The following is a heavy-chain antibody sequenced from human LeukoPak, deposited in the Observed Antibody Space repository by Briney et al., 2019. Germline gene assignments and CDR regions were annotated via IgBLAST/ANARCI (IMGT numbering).Heavy chain of an antibody. V-gene: IGHV4-59*08. D-gene: IGHD4-23*01. J-gene: IGHJ6*03. CDR2: IYYSGGT. CDR3: ANMYGRDSGYYYYYYMDV. CDR1: GGSISSYY. Sequence: SETLSLTCTVSGGSISSYYWSWIRQPPGKGLEWIGYIYYSGGTNYNPSLKSRVTISVDTSKNQFSLKLSSVTAADTAVYYCANMYGRDSGYYYYYYMDVWGKGTTVTVSS.